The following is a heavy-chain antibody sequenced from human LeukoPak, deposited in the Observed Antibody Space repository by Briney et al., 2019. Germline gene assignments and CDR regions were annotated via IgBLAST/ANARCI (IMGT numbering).Heavy chain of an antibody. CDR3: ARDHDYGDYGVGY. CDR2: IKQDGSEK. Sequence: PGGSLRLSCAASGFTFSIYWMSWVRQAPGKGLEWVANIKQDGSEKYYVDSVKGRFTISRDNAKNSLYLQMNSLRAEDTAVYYCARDHDYGDYGVGYWGQGTLVTVSS. J-gene: IGHJ4*02. V-gene: IGHV3-7*01. D-gene: IGHD4-17*01. CDR1: GFTFSIYW.